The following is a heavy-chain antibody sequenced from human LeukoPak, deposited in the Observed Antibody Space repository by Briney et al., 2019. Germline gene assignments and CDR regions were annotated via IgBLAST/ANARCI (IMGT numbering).Heavy chain of an antibody. J-gene: IGHJ6*03. CDR2: ISYDGSNK. Sequence: GGSLRLSCAASGFTFSSYGMHWVRQAPGKGLEWVAVISYDGSNKYYADSVKGRFTISRDNAKNSLYLQMNSLRSEDTAVYYCARAPEWSGSYYYMDVWGKGTTVTVSS. CDR1: GFTFSSYG. D-gene: IGHD6-25*01. CDR3: ARAPEWSGSYYYMDV. V-gene: IGHV3-30*03.